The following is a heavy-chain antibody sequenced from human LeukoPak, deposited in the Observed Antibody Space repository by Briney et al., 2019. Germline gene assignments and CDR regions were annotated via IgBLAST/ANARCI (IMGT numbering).Heavy chain of an antibody. CDR2: IYYSGST. CDR3: ARGPYDSSGYYSSLDY. J-gene: IGHJ4*02. D-gene: IGHD3-22*01. CDR1: GGSISSYY. Sequence: SETLSLTCTVSGGSISSYYWSWIRQPPGKGLEWIGYIYYSGSTNYNPSLKSRVTISVDTSKNQFSLKLSSVTAADTAVYYCARGPYDSSGYYSSLDYWGQGTLVTVSS. V-gene: IGHV4-59*01.